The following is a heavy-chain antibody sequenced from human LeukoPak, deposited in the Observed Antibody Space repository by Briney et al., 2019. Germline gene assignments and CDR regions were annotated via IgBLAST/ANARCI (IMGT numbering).Heavy chain of an antibody. CDR1: GFTFSSYA. D-gene: IGHD2-8*02. Sequence: GGSLRLSCAASGFTFSSYAMRWVRQAPGKGLEWVSAISGSGGSTYYADSVKGRFTISRDNAKNSLFLQMNSLRAEDTAVYYCARDRTGGEDYYFDYWGQGTLVTVSS. CDR3: ARDRTGGEDYYFDY. V-gene: IGHV3-23*01. J-gene: IGHJ4*02. CDR2: ISGSGGST.